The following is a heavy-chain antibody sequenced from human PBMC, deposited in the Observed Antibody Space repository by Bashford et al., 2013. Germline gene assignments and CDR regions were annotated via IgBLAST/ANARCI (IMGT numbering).Heavy chain of an antibody. CDR2: INPNSGGT. D-gene: IGHD5-18*01. Sequence: ASVKVSCKASGYTFTGYYMHWVRQAPGQGLEWMGWINPNSGGTNYAQKFQGRVTMTRDTSISTAYMELSRLRSDDTAVYYCARGAHPPWDVTAMALYYYYGMDVWGQGTTVTVSS. V-gene: IGHV1-2*02. J-gene: IGHJ6*02. CDR1: GYTFTGYY. CDR3: ARGAHPPWDVTAMALYYYYGMDV.